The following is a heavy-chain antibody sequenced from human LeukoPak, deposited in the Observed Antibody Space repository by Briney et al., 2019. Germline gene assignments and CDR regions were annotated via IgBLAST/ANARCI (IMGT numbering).Heavy chain of an antibody. D-gene: IGHD5-12*01. Sequence: GGSLRLSCAASGFTFSNHWMIWVRQAPGKGLEWVASIKQDGSEKQYVGSVRGRFTISRDNAKNSLYLQMNSLRVDDTAVYYCARGGYSFDYLGQGTLVTVSS. CDR3: ARGGYSFDY. CDR1: GFTFSNHW. V-gene: IGHV3-7*01. CDR2: IKQDGSEK. J-gene: IGHJ4*02.